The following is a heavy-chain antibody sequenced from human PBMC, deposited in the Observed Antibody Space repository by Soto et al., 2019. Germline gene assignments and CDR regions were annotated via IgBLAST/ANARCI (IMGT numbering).Heavy chain of an antibody. J-gene: IGHJ4*02. CDR3: GRAPETPPIFGVVRPYFFDF. Sequence: QVQLQESGPGLVKSSQTLSLTCTVSGGSISSGGSYWSWIRQRPGKGLEWIGYIFYSDSFYYTPSLKGWVVILADTSKNQFTPKLSSVTDADTAVYYFGRAPETPPIFGVVRPYFFDFWGQGTLVTVSS. D-gene: IGHD3-3*01. CDR2: IFYSDSF. CDR1: GGSISSGGSY. V-gene: IGHV4-31*03.